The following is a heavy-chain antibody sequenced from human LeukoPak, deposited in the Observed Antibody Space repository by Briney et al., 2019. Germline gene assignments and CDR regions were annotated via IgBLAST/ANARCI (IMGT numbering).Heavy chain of an antibody. V-gene: IGHV4-34*01. J-gene: IGHJ4*02. CDR3: ARGSFGSSSRDFDY. CDR2: INHSGST. CDR1: GGSLSGYY. Sequence: SETLSLTCAVYGGSLSGYYWSWIRQPPGKGLEWIGEINHSGSTNYNPSLKSRVTISVDTSKNQFSLKLSSVTAADTAVYYCARGSFGSSSRDFDYWGQGTLVTVSS. D-gene: IGHD6-13*01.